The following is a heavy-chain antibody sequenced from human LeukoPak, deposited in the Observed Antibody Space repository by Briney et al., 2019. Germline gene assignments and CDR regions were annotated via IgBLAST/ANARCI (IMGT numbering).Heavy chain of an antibody. CDR2: ILYDGSNK. V-gene: IGHV3-30-3*01. CDR3: ARDRGFDVVVPAALDY. J-gene: IGHJ4*02. CDR1: GFTFSSYA. D-gene: IGHD2-2*01. Sequence: GGALRLSCAASGFTFSSYAMHCVRQAPRQGLEWVAVILYDGSNKYYADSVKGRFTISRDNSKNTLYLQMNSLRAEDTAVYYCARDRGFDVVVPAALDYWGQGTLVTVSS.